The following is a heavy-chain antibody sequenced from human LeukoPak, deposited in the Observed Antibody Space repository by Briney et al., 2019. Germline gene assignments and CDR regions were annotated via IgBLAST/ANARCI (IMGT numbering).Heavy chain of an antibody. V-gene: IGHV5-51*01. CDR3: ARQKRGSGSFLDAFDI. D-gene: IGHD3-10*01. CDR2: IYPDDSDT. CDR1: GYSFTSHW. Sequence: GESLKISCKGSGYSFTSHWIGWVRQMAGKGLEWMGIIYPDDSDTRYSPSFQGQVTFSADKSISIAYLRWSSLKASDTAIYYCARQKRGSGSFLDAFDIWGQGTMVTVSS. J-gene: IGHJ3*02.